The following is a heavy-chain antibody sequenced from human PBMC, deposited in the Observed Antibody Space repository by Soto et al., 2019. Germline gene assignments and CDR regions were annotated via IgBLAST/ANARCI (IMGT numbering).Heavy chain of an antibody. CDR2: ISAYNGNT. D-gene: IGHD4-17*01. CDR1: GYTFTSYG. CDR3: ARVRGGVDYGGLLPNY. J-gene: IGHJ4*02. Sequence: QVQLVQSGAEVKKPGASVKVSCKASGYTFTSYGISWVRQAPGQGLEWMGWISAYNGNTNYAQKLQGGVTMTTDTSTGTAYMELRSLRSDDTAVYYCARVRGGVDYGGLLPNYWGQGTLVTVSS. V-gene: IGHV1-18*01.